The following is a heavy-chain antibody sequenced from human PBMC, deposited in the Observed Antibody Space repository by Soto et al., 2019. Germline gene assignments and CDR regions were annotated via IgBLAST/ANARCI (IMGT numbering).Heavy chain of an antibody. CDR3: ARGWEAYSSSLDY. Sequence: QVQLQQSGPGLVKPSQTLSLTCAISGDSVSSNSAAWNWIRQSPSRGLEWLGRTYYRSKLYNDYVVSVKRRITTTPNTSKNQFSLQLNSVAPEDTVVYYCARGWEAYSSSLDYWGQGTLVTVSS. D-gene: IGHD6-13*01. CDR1: GDSVSSNSAA. CDR2: TYYRSKLYN. V-gene: IGHV6-1*01. J-gene: IGHJ4*02.